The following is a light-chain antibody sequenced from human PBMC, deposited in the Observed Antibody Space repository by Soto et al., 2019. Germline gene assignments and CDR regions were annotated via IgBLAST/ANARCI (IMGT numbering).Light chain of an antibody. Sequence: DIQMTQSPSALSASVGDGATITCRASQSISNWLSWYQLKPGKPPKLLIYDASTLESGVPSRFSGSGSGTEFTLTISSLQPDDFASYYCQQYKIFLTFGQGTKVDIK. CDR2: DAS. V-gene: IGKV1-5*01. CDR1: QSISNW. J-gene: IGKJ1*01. CDR3: QQYKIFLT.